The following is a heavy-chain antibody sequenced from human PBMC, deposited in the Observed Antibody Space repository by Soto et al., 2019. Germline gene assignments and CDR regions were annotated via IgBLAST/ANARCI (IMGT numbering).Heavy chain of an antibody. J-gene: IGHJ6*02. V-gene: IGHV3-23*01. CDR1: GFTFGTYT. CDR2: ISGSDGTT. D-gene: IGHD3-3*01. Sequence: GGSLRLSCAASGFTFGTYTMSWVCQAPGKGLEWVSSISGSDGTTYYADSVKGRFSISRDKSKNTLYLQMNSLRAEDRAIYYCAKLDFWNSYYGLDVWGQGTTVTVSS. CDR3: AKLDFWNSYYGLDV.